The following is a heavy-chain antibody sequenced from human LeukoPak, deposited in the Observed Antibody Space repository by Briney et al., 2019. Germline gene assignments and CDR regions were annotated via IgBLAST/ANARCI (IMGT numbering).Heavy chain of an antibody. CDR1: GGSISSYY. CDR3: ARSTETPYYYYYGMDV. D-gene: IGHD1-14*01. J-gene: IGHJ6*02. CDR2: IYYSGST. V-gene: IGHV4-59*01. Sequence: SETLSLTCTASGGSISSYYWSWIRQPPGKGLEWIGYIYYSGSTNYNPSLKSRVTISVDTSKNQFSLKLSSVTAADTAVYYCARSTETPYYYYYGMDVWGQGTTVTVSS.